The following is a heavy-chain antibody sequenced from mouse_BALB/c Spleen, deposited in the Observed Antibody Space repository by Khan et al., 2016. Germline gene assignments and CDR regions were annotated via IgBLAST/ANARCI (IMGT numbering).Heavy chain of an antibody. CDR1: VFNIKDYY. CDR3: NAIYYGSDVYFDY. J-gene: IGHJ2*01. V-gene: IGHV14-4*02. CDR2: IDPENGDT. Sequence: EVQLQESGAELVRSGASVKLSCTASVFNIKDYYMHWVKQRPEQGLEWIGWIDPENGDTEYAPKFQGKATMTADTSSNAAYLQFSSLTSEDSAVYYCNAIYYGSDVYFDYWGLGTTLTVSS. D-gene: IGHD1-1*01.